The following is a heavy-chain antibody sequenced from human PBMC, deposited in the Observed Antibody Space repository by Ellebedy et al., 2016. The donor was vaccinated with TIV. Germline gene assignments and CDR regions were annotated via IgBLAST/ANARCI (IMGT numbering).Heavy chain of an antibody. V-gene: IGHV3-23*01. D-gene: IGHD3-9*01. CDR2: ISGSGGST. CDR1: GFTFSSYA. J-gene: IGHJ4*02. Sequence: PGGSLTLSCAASGFTFSSYAMSWVRQTPGKGLEWVSAISGSGGSTYYADSVKGRFTISRDNSKTTLYLQMNSLRAEDTDVYYFAREDDILTGQLDYWGQGTLVTVSS. CDR3: AREDDILTGQLDY.